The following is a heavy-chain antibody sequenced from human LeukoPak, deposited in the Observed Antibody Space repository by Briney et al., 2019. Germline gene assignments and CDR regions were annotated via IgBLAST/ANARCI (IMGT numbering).Heavy chain of an antibody. V-gene: IGHV1-24*01. J-gene: IGHJ4*02. CDR3: ATPAELVVVNAFDY. D-gene: IGHD3-22*01. CDR2: FDLEDGET. CDR1: GYTLTELS. Sequence: ASVKVSCKVSGYTLTELSMHWVRQAPGKGLEWLGGFDLEDGETIYAQKFQGRVTMTEDTSTDTAYMELSSLRSEDTAVYYCATPAELVVVNAFDYWGQGTLVTVSS.